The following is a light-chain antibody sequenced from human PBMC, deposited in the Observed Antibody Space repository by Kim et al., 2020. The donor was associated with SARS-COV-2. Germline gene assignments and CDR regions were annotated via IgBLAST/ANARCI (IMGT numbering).Light chain of an antibody. J-gene: IGLJ2*01. CDR2: EDT. CDR3: QSYDSTNVV. V-gene: IGLV6-57*03. Sequence: GKTVTSSCTRNSGNIASTYVQWYQQRPGSAPNTLIYEDTQRPSGVPDRFSGSIDRSSNSASLTISGLKTEDEADYYCQSYDSTNVVFGGGTQLTVL. CDR1: SGNIASTY.